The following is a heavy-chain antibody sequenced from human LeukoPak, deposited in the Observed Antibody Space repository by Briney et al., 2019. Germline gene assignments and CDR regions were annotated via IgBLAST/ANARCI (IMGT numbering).Heavy chain of an antibody. Sequence: KPSETLSLTCTVSGGSISSGNYYWSWIRQPAGKGLEWIGHIYISGSTNYNPSLMSRVTISLDTSKNQFSLKLSSVTAADTAVYYCARVYYDSSGYDGDWFDPWGQGTLVTVSS. CDR2: IYISGST. V-gene: IGHV4-61*09. D-gene: IGHD3-22*01. J-gene: IGHJ5*02. CDR3: ARVYYDSSGYDGDWFDP. CDR1: GGSISSGNYY.